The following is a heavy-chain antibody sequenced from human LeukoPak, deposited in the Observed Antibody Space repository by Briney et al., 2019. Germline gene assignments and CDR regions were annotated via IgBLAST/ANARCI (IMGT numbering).Heavy chain of an antibody. V-gene: IGHV3-30-3*01. J-gene: IGHJ4*02. D-gene: IGHD2-15*01. CDR1: GFTFSSYA. Sequence: GGSLRLSCAASGFTFSSYAMHWVRQAPGKGLEWVAIISYDGSNKYYADSVKGRFTISRDNSKNTLYLQMNSLRAGDTAVYYCARGPRDIVVVYAHYFDYWGQGTLVTVSS. CDR3: ARGPRDIVVVYAHYFDY. CDR2: ISYDGSNK.